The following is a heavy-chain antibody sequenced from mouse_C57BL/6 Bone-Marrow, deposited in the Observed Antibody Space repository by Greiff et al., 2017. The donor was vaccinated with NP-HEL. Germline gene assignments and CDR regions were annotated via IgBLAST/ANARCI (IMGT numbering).Heavy chain of an antibody. Sequence: QVQLQQSGAELVKPGASVKLSCKASGYTFTSYWMQWVKQRPGQGLEWIGEIDPSDSYTNYNQKFKGKATLTVDTSSSTAYMQLSSLTSEDSAVYYGATIAAKDFDDWGQGTTLTVAS. CDR1: GYTFTSYW. CDR3: ATIAAKDFDD. J-gene: IGHJ2*01. V-gene: IGHV1-50*01. CDR2: IDPSDSYT.